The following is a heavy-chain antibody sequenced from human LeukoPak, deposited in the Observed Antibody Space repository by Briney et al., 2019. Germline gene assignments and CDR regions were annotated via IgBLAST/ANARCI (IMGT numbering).Heavy chain of an antibody. V-gene: IGHV1-69*01. J-gene: IGHJ4*02. CDR2: IIPIFGTA. D-gene: IGHD4-11*01. CDR3: QSSTVTTGYFDY. CDR1: GGTFSSYA. Sequence: SVKVSCKASGGTFSSYAISWVRQAPGRGLEWMGGIIPIFGTANYAQKFQGRVTITADESTSTAYMELSSLRSEDTAVYYCQSSTVTTGYFDYWGQGTLVTVSS.